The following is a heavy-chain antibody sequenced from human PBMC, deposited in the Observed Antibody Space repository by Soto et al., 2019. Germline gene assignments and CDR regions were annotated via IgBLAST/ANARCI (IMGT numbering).Heavy chain of an antibody. D-gene: IGHD6-19*01. CDR1: GYTFTGYY. J-gene: IGHJ6*02. Sequence: ASVKVSCKASGYTFTGYYMHWVRQAPGQGLEWMGWINPNSGGTNYAQKFQGWVTMTRDTSISTAYMELSRLRSDDTAVYYCARDLDRVSGCYFISYVMAVCGQGTTVTVSS. CDR3: ARDLDRVSGCYFISYVMAV. V-gene: IGHV1-2*04. CDR2: INPNSGGT.